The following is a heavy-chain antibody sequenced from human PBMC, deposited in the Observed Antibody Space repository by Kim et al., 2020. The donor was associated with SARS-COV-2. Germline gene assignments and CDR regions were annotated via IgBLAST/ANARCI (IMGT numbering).Heavy chain of an antibody. V-gene: IGHV3-9*01. D-gene: IGHD6-13*01. Sequence: MRSRVTITRENDKNSLYLQMNSLRAEDTALYYCAKAWGSYSGETDAFDIWGQGTMVTVSS. J-gene: IGHJ3*02. CDR3: AKAWGSYSGETDAFDI.